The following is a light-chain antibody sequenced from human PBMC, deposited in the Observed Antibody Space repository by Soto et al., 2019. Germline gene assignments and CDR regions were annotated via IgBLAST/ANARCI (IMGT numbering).Light chain of an antibody. V-gene: IGKV1-5*03. CDR2: KAS. Sequence: DIQMTQSPSTLSASIGDRVTITCRASQSINSWLAWYQQKPGKAPKLLIYKASTLESGVPSRFSGSGSGTEFTLTISCLQPDDFATYYCHHYNSYSEFSFGPGTKVDIK. J-gene: IGKJ3*01. CDR3: HHYNSYSEFS. CDR1: QSINSW.